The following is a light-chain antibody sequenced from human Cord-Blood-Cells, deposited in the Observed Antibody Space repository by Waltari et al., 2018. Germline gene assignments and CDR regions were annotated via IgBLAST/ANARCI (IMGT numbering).Light chain of an antibody. CDR3: QQYGSSPPRT. J-gene: IGKJ1*01. Sequence: EIVLTQSPGTLSLSPGERATLSCSASQTVSSSYLDWYQQKPGQAPRRLIYGASSTATGIPDRFSGSGSGTDFTLTISRLEPEDFEVYYCQQYGSSPPRTFGPGTKVEI. V-gene: IGKV3-20*01. CDR1: QTVSSSY. CDR2: GAS.